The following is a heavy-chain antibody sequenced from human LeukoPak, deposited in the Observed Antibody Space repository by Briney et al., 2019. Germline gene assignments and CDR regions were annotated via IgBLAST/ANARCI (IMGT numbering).Heavy chain of an antibody. V-gene: IGHV1-46*01. J-gene: IGHJ3*02. CDR3: ARLSQQTFDI. Sequence: ASVKVSFKASGYTFTTYYLHWVRQAPGQGLEWMGIIDPSGGSTSYAQNFQGRVTMTRDTSTSTVYMQLSSLRSDDTAVYYCARLSQQTFDIWGQGTLVTVSS. CDR1: GYTFTTYY. CDR2: IDPSGGST.